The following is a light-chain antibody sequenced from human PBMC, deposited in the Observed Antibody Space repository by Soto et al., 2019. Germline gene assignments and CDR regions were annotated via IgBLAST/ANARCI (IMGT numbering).Light chain of an antibody. V-gene: IGKV3D-20*02. CDR1: QSVNTKY. CDR3: QQLTYWLPLCT. CDR2: EAS. Sequence: EIVLTQSPGTLSLSPGERATLSCRASQSVNTKYLAWYQQKPGQAPRHLIYEASSRATGIPARFSGSGSGTVFTLTISILEPADFAVYYCQQLTYWLPLCTVGQGTTVDIK. J-gene: IGKJ1*01.